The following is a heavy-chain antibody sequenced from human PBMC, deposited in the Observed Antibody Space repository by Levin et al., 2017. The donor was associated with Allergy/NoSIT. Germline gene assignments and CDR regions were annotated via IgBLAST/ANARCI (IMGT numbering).Heavy chain of an antibody. D-gene: IGHD5-12*01. J-gene: IGHJ4*02. V-gene: IGHV4-59*01. Sequence: ASETLSLTCTVSGGSISSYYWSWIRQPPGKGLEWIGYIYYSGSTNYNPSLKSRVTISVDTSKNQFSLKLSSVTAADTAVYYCARGGWVATTRHPLYPDYWGQGTLVTVSS. CDR1: GGSISSYY. CDR2: IYYSGST. CDR3: ARGGWVATTRHPLYPDY.